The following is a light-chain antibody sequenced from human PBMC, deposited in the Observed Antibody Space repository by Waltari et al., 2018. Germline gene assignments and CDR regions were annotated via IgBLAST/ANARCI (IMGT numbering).Light chain of an antibody. CDR2: WAS. CDR3: QQYYSTPPT. J-gene: IGKJ4*01. Sequence: DIVMTQSPDSLAVSLGERATINCQSSQSVLYSSNNKNYLAWYQQKPGQPPKLLIYWASTRESGVPDRFSGSGSGTDFTLTISSLQAEDVAVYYCQQYYSTPPTFGGGTKVEIK. V-gene: IGKV4-1*01. CDR1: QSVLYSSNNKNY.